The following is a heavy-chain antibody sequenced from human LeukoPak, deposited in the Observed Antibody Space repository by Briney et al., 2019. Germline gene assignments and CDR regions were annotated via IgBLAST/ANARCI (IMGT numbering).Heavy chain of an antibody. CDR2: IWYDGSNK. V-gene: IGHV3-33*01. D-gene: IGHD2-2*01. CDR3: VVPAAPPLYYFDY. Sequence: GRSLRLSCAASGFTFSSYGMHWARQAPGKGLERVAVIWYDGSNKYYADSVKGRFTISRDNSKNTLYLQMNSLRAEDTAVYYCVVPAAPPLYYFDYWGQGTLVTVSS. CDR1: GFTFSSYG. J-gene: IGHJ4*02.